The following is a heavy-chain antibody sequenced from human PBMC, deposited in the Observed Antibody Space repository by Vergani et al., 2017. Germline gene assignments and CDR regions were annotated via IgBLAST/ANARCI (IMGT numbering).Heavy chain of an antibody. J-gene: IGHJ4*02. V-gene: IGHV3-30*04. CDR1: GFTFSIYA. Sequence: QVQLVDSGGGVVQPGRSLRLSCAASGFTFSIYAMHWVRQAPGKGLEWVAVISYDGSNKYYADYVKGRFTISRDNSKNTLYLQMNSLRAEDTAVYYCARDVVVVITNPIYWGQGTLVTVSS. CDR3: ARDVVVVITNPIY. D-gene: IGHD3-22*01. CDR2: ISYDGSNK.